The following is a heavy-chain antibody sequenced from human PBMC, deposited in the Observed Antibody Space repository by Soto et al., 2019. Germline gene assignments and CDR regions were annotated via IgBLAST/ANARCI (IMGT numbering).Heavy chain of an antibody. D-gene: IGHD3-3*01. V-gene: IGHV3-7*05. CDR3: ARDLSYDFWSGYYMSGYFDL. CDR2: IKQDGSEK. Sequence: EVQLVESGGGLVQPGGSLRLSCAASGCTFSSYWMSWVRQAPGKGLEWVANIKQDGSEKYYVDSVKGRFTISRDNAKNSLYLQMNSLRAEDTAVYYCARDLSYDFWSGYYMSGYFDLWGRGTLVTVSS. CDR1: GCTFSSYW. J-gene: IGHJ2*01.